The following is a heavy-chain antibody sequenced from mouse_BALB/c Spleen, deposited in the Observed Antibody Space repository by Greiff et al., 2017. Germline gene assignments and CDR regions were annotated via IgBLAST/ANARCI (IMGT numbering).Heavy chain of an antibody. D-gene: IGHD2-3*01. J-gene: IGHJ2*01. Sequence: EVMLVESGGGLVKPGGSLKLSCAASGFTFSSYTMSWVRQTPEKRLEWVATISSGGSYTYYPDSVKGRFTISRDNAKNTLYLQMSSLKSEDTAMYYCTRDRDYDGYPYYFDYWGQGTTLTVSS. CDR2: ISSGGSYT. CDR3: TRDRDYDGYPYYFDY. CDR1: GFTFSSYT. V-gene: IGHV5-6-4*01.